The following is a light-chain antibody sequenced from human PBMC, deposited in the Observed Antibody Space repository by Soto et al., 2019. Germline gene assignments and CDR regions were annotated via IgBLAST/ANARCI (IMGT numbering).Light chain of an antibody. V-gene: IGKV3-20*01. CDR2: DAS. CDR1: RRVSSSY. Sequence: EIVLTQSPGTLSLSPGERATLPCSVRRRVSSSYLAWFQQNPGQAPRLLIFDASSRATGIPHRFSGSGSGTDFTLTINRLEPEDFAVYYCQQYGSLPFTFGLGTRLEIK. CDR3: QQYGSLPFT. J-gene: IGKJ5*01.